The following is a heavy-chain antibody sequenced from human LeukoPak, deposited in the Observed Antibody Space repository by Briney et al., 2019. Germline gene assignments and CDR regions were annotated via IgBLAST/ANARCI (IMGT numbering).Heavy chain of an antibody. CDR2: IVVGSGNT. V-gene: IGHV1-58*02. CDR1: GFTFTNSA. D-gene: IGHD3-22*01. Sequence: ASVKVSCKASGFTFTNSAMQWVRQARGQRLEWIGWIVVGSGNTNYAQKFQERVTITRDMSTSTAYMELSSLRSEDTAVYYCAADPHRTYYYDSSGYYPPRTAGFDPWGQGTLVIVSS. CDR3: AADPHRTYYYDSSGYYPPRTAGFDP. J-gene: IGHJ5*02.